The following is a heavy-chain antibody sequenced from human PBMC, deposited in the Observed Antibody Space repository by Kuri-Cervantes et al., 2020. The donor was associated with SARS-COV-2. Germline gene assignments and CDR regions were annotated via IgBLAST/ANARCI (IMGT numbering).Heavy chain of an antibody. CDR2: IIPIFGTA. V-gene: IGHV1-69*13. D-gene: IGHD2-2*01. CDR1: GYTFTDYY. CDR3: ARFRSYCSSTSCYLANAFDI. J-gene: IGHJ3*02. Sequence: SVKVSCKASGYTFTDYYIHWVRQAPGQGLEWMGRIIPIFGTANYAQKFQGRVTITADESTSTAYMELSSLRSEDTAVYYCARFRSYCSSTSCYLANAFDIWGQGTMVTVSS.